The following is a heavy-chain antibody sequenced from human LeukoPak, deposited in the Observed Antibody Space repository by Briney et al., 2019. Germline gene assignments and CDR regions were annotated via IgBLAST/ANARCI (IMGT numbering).Heavy chain of an antibody. CDR3: ARPVLRLSGAFEF. J-gene: IGHJ4*02. CDR1: GYTFTDYN. CDR2: IGPNTGGT. V-gene: IGHV1-2*02. Sequence: GASVKVSCKASGYTFTDYNIHWVRQAPGQGLEWMGWIGPNTGGTKYAQEFQGRVTATRDTSISTAYMELSRLRSDDTAMYYCARPVLRLSGAFEFWGQGTPVIVSS. D-gene: IGHD3-16*01.